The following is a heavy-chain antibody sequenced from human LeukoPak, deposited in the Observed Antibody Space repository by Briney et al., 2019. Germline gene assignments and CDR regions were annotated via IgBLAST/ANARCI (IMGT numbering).Heavy chain of an antibody. D-gene: IGHD1-26*01. J-gene: IGHJ6*03. CDR2: ISAYNGNT. CDR3: ARIVGAGYMDV. CDR1: GYTFTSYG. Sequence: ASVKVSCKASGYTFTSYGISWVRQAPGQGLEWMGWISAYNGNTNYAQKLQGRVTMTTDKSTSTAYMELSRLRSDDTAVYYCARIVGAGYMDVWGKGTTVTVSS. V-gene: IGHV1-18*01.